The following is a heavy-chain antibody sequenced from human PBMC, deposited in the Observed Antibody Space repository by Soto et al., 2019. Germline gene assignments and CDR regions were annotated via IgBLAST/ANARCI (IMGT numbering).Heavy chain of an antibody. V-gene: IGHV6-1*01. CDR2: TYYRTRWYS. CDR3: ARPLTYYYDSSGYPGVGAFDI. Sequence: PSQTLSLTCGISGDSVSRNSASWNWIRQSPSRGLEWLGRTYYRTRWYSDSAVSLKSRTTINADTSKNQFSLQLNSVTPEDTAVYYCARPLTYYYDSSGYPGVGAFDIWGQGTTVTVSS. D-gene: IGHD3-22*01. CDR1: GDSVSRNSAS. J-gene: IGHJ3*02.